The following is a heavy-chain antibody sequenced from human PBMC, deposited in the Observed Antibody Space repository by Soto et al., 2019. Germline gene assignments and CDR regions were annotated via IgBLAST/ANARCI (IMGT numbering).Heavy chain of an antibody. D-gene: IGHD6-19*01. CDR2: IIPIFGTA. J-gene: IGHJ5*02. V-gene: IGHV1-69*06. Sequence: QVQLVQSGAEVKKPGSSVKVSCKASGGTFSSYAISWVRQAPGQGLEWMGGIIPIFGTANYAQKFQGRVTITEDKATSTAYMELSSLRSEDTAVYYCARAEAGVRIAVAGNNWFDPWGQGTLVTVSS. CDR1: GGTFSSYA. CDR3: ARAEAGVRIAVAGNNWFDP.